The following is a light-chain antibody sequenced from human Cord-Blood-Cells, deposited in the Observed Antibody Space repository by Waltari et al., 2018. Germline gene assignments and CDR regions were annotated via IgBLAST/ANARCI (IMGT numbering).Light chain of an antibody. CDR3: CSYAGSSTCV. Sequence: QSGLTQPASVSGSPGQSITIPCTGTSSDVGSYNLVSWYQQHPGKAPKLKCYEGSKRPSGASTRFAGAKSGNSASLAIPGLQAADEADYYFCSYAGSSTCVFGGGTELTVL. V-gene: IGLV2-23*01. CDR2: EGS. CDR1: SSDVGSYNL. J-gene: IGLJ3*02.